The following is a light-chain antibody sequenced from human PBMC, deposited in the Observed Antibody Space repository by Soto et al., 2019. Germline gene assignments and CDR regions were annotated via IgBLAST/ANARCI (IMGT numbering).Light chain of an antibody. V-gene: IGKV3-20*01. Sequence: PGERATLSCRASQSVSRNSLAWYQQQPGQAPRLLIYGASSRATDIPDRFSGSGSGTDFTLIVSRLEPEDFAVYFCQQYGTSPPTFGPGTKVDIK. CDR2: GAS. J-gene: IGKJ3*01. CDR3: QQYGTSPPT. CDR1: QSVSRNS.